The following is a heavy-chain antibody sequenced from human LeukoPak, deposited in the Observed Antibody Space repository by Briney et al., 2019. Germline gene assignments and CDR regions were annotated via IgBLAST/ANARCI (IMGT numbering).Heavy chain of an antibody. CDR3: ARGRYCSGGSCYSEPGYYYYGMDV. CDR2: ISSSSNYI. CDR1: GFTFNSYS. J-gene: IGHJ6*02. D-gene: IGHD2-15*01. V-gene: IGHV3-21*01. Sequence: GGSLRLSCAASGFTFNSYSMNWVRQAPGKGLEWVSSISSSSNYIYYADSVKGRFTISRDNAETSLYLQMNSLRAEDTAVYYCARGRYCSGGSCYSEPGYYYYGMDVWGQGTTVTVSS.